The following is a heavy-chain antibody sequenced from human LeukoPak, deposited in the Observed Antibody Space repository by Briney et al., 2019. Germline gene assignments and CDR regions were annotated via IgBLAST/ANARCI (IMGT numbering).Heavy chain of an antibody. Sequence: SETLSLTCAVYGGSFNGYSWSWIRHTPRKGLEWIGEIIHTGITKYNTSLRCGVTISVDTSKTQFSLKVTYVTAADTAVYYCARRPFLLGRSGYLYYYYYYYMDVWGKGTTVTISS. J-gene: IGHJ6*03. V-gene: IGHV4-34*12. D-gene: IGHD3-3*01. CDR1: GGSFNGYS. CDR2: IIHTGIT. CDR3: ARRPFLLGRSGYLYYYYYYYMDV.